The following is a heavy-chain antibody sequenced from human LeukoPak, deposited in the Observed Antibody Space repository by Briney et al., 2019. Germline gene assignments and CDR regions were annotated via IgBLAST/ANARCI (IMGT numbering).Heavy chain of an antibody. CDR2: IFSRGSS. V-gene: IGHV4-59*01. Sequence: SETLSLTCSVSGGSISNYYWSWIRQPPGKGLEWIGYIFSRGSSNYSPSLKSRVTISVDTSKNQFSLKLSSATAADTAVYYCARASDSSGYYDLLHWGRETLVTVSS. J-gene: IGHJ4*02. CDR3: ARASDSSGYYDLLH. CDR1: GGSISNYY. D-gene: IGHD3-22*01.